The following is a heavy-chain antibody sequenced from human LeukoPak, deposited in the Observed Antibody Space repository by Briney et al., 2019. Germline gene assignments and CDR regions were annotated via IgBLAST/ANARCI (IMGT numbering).Heavy chain of an antibody. CDR1: GGSISSYY. J-gene: IGHJ4*02. CDR3: ARGLCGGDCYDY. V-gene: IGHV3-21*01. D-gene: IGHD2-21*01. Sequence: ETLSLTCTVCGGSISSYYWSWVRQAPGKGLEWVSSISSNSDYIYYADSVKGRFTISRDNAKNSLYLQMNSLRAEDTAAYYCARGLCGGDCYDYWGQGTLVTVSS. CDR2: ISSNSDYI.